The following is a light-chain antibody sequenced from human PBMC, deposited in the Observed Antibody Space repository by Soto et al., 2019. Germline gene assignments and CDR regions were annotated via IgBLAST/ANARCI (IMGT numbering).Light chain of an antibody. Sequence: QSVLTQPRSVSGSPGQSVTISCTGTSSDVGGYNYVSWYQQHPGKAPKLMIYDVSKRPSGVPDRFSGSKSGNTASLTISGLQAEDEADYYCCSYTGSSYVFGTGTKVTVL. J-gene: IGLJ1*01. V-gene: IGLV2-11*01. CDR2: DVS. CDR3: CSYTGSSYV. CDR1: SSDVGGYNY.